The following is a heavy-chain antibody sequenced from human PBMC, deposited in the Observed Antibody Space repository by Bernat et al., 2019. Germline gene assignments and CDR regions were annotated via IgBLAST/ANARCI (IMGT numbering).Heavy chain of an antibody. CDR3: ARARRNVVVVAATDGAAYYFDY. CDR1: GYTFTSYY. V-gene: IGHV1-8*02. Sequence: QVQLVQSGAEVKKPGASVKVSCKASGYTFTSYYMHWVRQAPGQGLEWMGWMNPNSGNTGYAQKFQGRVTMTRNTSISTAYMELSSLRSEDTAVYYCARARRNVVVVAATDGAAYYFDYWGQGTLVTVSS. D-gene: IGHD2-15*01. J-gene: IGHJ4*02. CDR2: MNPNSGNT.